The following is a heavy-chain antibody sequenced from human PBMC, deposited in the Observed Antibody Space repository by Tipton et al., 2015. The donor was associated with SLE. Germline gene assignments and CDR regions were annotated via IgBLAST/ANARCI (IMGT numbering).Heavy chain of an antibody. J-gene: IGHJ4*02. Sequence: TLSLTCTVSGGSINSYYWNWIRLPPGKGLEWIGYIYYAGSTNYNPSLKSRVTISVDTSKNRFSLKLSSVTAADTAVYYCARSSSGYYVDYWGQGTLVTVSS. D-gene: IGHD3-22*01. V-gene: IGHV4-59*08. CDR1: GGSINSYY. CDR3: ARSSSGYYVDY. CDR2: IYYAGST.